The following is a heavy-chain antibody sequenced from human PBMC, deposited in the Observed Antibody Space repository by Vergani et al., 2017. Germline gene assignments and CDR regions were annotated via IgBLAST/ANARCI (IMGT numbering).Heavy chain of an antibody. Sequence: EVQLVESGGGLVQPGGSLRLSCAASGFTFSSYDMHWVRQATGKGLEWVSAIGTAGDTYYPGSVKGRFTISRENAKNSLYLQMNSMRAGDTAVYYCARAVSEQLVLYPNYYYYYYMDVWGKGTTVTVSS. CDR2: IGTAGDT. J-gene: IGHJ6*03. CDR1: GFTFSSYD. V-gene: IGHV3-13*01. CDR3: ARAVSEQLVLYPNYYYYYYMDV. D-gene: IGHD6-13*01.